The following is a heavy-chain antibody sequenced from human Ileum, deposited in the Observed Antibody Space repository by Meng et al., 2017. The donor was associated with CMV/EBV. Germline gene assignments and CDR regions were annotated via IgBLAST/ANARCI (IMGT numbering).Heavy chain of an antibody. J-gene: IGHJ6*02. CDR1: GYTFTSYA. CDR2: SNAGNGNT. V-gene: IGHV1-3*02. CDR3: ARVTGGYCSSTSGYGYYYYGMDV. Sequence: ASVKVSCKASGYTFTSYAMHWVRQAPGQRLEWMGWSNAGNGNTKYAQEFQGRVTITRDTSASTAYMELSSLRSEDMAVYYCARVTGGYCSSTSGYGYYYYGMDVWGQGTTVTVSS. D-gene: IGHD2-2*01.